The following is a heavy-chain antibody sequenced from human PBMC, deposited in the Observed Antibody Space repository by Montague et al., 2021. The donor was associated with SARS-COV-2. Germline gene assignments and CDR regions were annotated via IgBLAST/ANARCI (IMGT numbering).Heavy chain of an antibody. J-gene: IGHJ4*02. CDR3: ARASGRKTIFGVVISYFGY. CDR1: GGSISSGGYY. Sequence: TLSLTCTVSGGSISSGGYYWSWIRQPPGKGLEWIGYIYYSGSTYYNPSLKSRVTISVDTSKNQFSLKLSSVTAADTAVYYCARASGRKTIFGVVISYFGYWGQGTLVTVSS. V-gene: IGHV4-31*03. D-gene: IGHD3-3*01. CDR2: IYYSGST.